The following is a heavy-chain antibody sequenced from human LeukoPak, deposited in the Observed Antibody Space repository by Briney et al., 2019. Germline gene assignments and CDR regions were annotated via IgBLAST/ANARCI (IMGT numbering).Heavy chain of an antibody. CDR3: AKDSGFIVGATMGDLRRVFQH. D-gene: IGHD1-26*01. J-gene: IGHJ1*01. V-gene: IGHV3-23*01. Sequence: GGSLRLSCAASGFTFSSYAMSWVRQAPGKGLEWVSAISGSGDSTYYADSVKGRFTISRDNSKNTLYLQMNSLRAEDTAVYYCAKDSGFIVGATMGDLRRVFQHWGQGTLVTVSS. CDR1: GFTFSSYA. CDR2: ISGSGDST.